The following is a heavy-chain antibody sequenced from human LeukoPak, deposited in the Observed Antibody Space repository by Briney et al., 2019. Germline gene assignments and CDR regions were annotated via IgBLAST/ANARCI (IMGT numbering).Heavy chain of an antibody. CDR3: SRLLIPSAVYDDL. CDR2: IRSRANSYST. V-gene: IGHV3-73*01. CDR1: GFSFSVST. D-gene: IGHD2-2*01. Sequence: PGGSLKLFCAASGFSFSVSTIHWVRQASGKGLEWVGRIRSRANSYSTAYGASVQGRFTISRDDSNNTAYLVMNNLKPEDTAVYYCSRLLIPSAVYDDLWGLGTLVTVSS. J-gene: IGHJ5*02.